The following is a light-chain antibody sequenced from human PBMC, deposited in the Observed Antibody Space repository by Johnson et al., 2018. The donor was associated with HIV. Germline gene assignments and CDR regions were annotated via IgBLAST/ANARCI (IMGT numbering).Light chain of an antibody. CDR3: GTWDSSLGGYV. CDR2: DNN. Sequence: QPVLTQPPSVSAAPGQKVTISCSGSSSNIGDNYVSWYQQVPGTAPKLLIYDNNKRPSGIPDRFSGSKSGTSATLGITGLQTGDEADYYCGTWDSSLGGYVFGSGTQVSVL. J-gene: IGLJ1*01. V-gene: IGLV1-51*01. CDR1: SSNIGDNY.